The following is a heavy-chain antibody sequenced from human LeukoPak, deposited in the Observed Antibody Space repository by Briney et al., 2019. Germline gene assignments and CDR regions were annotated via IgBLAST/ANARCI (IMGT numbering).Heavy chain of an antibody. Sequence: GASVKVSCKASGYTFTSYDINWVRQATGQGLEWMGWMNPNSGNTGYAQKFQGRVTITADESTSTAYMELSSLRSEDTAVYYCARAVVVTATTNYYYYGMDVWGQGTTVTVSS. D-gene: IGHD2-21*02. J-gene: IGHJ6*02. CDR3: ARAVVVTATTNYYYYGMDV. CDR1: GYTFTSYD. CDR2: MNPNSGNT. V-gene: IGHV1-8*01.